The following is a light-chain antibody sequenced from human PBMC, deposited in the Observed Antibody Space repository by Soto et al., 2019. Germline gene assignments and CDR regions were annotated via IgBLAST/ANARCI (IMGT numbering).Light chain of an antibody. Sequence: QSALTQPASVSGSPGQSITISCTGTSGDIGSYNRVSWYQQHPGKAPKLIIYEVTYRPSRVSNRFSGSKSGNTASLSIAGLQAEDEADYYCCLYAVTFYVFGTGTTVTVL. CDR1: SGDIGSYNR. CDR2: EVT. V-gene: IGLV2-23*02. J-gene: IGLJ1*01. CDR3: CLYAVTFYV.